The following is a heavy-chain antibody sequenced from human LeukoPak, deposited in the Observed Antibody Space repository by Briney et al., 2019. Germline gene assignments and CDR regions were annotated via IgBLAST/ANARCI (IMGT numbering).Heavy chain of an antibody. CDR3: ARDWAYYFEY. D-gene: IGHD3-16*01. J-gene: IGHJ4*02. V-gene: IGHV3-30-3*01. CDR1: GFTFSNYA. CDR2: ISYAGSNK. Sequence: PGGSLRLSCAASGFTFSNYAMHWVRQAPGKGLEWVAGISYAGSNKYYTDSVKGRFTVSRDDSKHTLYLQMNILRAEDTALYYCARDWAYYFEYRGQGTLVNVS.